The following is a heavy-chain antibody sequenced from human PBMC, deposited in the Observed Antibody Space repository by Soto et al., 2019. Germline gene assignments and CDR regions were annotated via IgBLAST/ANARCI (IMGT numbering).Heavy chain of an antibody. CDR3: ARNGIVVVPAAIPDYYYYGMDV. V-gene: IGHV1-69*01. D-gene: IGHD2-2*01. Sequence: QVQLVQSGAEVKKPGSSVKVSCKASGGTFSSYAISWVRQAPGQGLEWMGGIIPIFGTANYAQKFQGRVTITADESTSTAYMELRSLRSEDTAVYYCARNGIVVVPAAIPDYYYYGMDVWGQGTTVTVSS. CDR1: GGTFSSYA. CDR2: IIPIFGTA. J-gene: IGHJ6*02.